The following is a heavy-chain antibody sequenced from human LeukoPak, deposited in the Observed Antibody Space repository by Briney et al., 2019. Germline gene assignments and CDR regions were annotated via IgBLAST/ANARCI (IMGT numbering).Heavy chain of an antibody. Sequence: SETLSLTCAVYGGSFSGYYWSWIRQPPGKGLEWIGEINHSGSTNYNPSLKSRVTISVDTSKNQFSLKLSSVTAADTAVYYCARGSWYDPNWSDHWGQGTLVTVSS. D-gene: IGHD6-13*01. V-gene: IGHV4-34*01. J-gene: IGHJ5*02. CDR1: GGSFSGYY. CDR3: ARGSWYDPNWSDH. CDR2: INHSGST.